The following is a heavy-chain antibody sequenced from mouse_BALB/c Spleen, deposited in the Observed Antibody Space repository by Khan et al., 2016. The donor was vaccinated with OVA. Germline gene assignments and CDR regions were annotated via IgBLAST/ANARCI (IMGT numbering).Heavy chain of an antibody. Sequence: QVTLKESGPGLVAPSQSLSITCTVSGFSLTSYGVHWVRQPPGKGLEWLVVIWSDGKTTYNSTLISRMSISKDNSKSQAFLKMNSLQTDDTAMYCYARDTHVITNDMDYWGQGTSVTVSS. D-gene: IGHD2-4*01. V-gene: IGHV2-6*02. CDR1: GFSLTSYG. CDR2: IWSDGKT. J-gene: IGHJ4*01. CDR3: ARDTHVITNDMDY.